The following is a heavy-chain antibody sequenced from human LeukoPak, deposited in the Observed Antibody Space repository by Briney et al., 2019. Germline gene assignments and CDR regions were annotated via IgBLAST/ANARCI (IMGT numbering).Heavy chain of an antibody. D-gene: IGHD5-12*01. CDR2: IYYSSST. V-gene: IGHV4-39*01. J-gene: IGHJ4*02. Sequence: SETLSLTCSVSAGSISSSSYYWGWIRQAPGKGLEWIGSIYYSSSTYYNPSLKSRVTLSVDTSKNQFSLKLSSVTAADTAVYYCAKPAGYSGYDYVHWGQGTQVTVSS. CDR1: AGSISSSSYY. CDR3: AKPAGYSGYDYVH.